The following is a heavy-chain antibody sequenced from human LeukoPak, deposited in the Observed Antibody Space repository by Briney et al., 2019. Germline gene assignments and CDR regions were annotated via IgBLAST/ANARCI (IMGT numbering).Heavy chain of an antibody. CDR1: GYTFTSHY. V-gene: IGHV1-46*01. J-gene: IGHJ4*02. D-gene: IGHD1-1*01. CDR2: VNPSGGST. Sequence: GVSVKVSCKASGYTFTSHYIHWMRQAPGQGLEWMGTVNPSGGSTSYAQKFQDRVTMARDTSTSTVYMELSSLRSEDTALYYCARDWDGNLFYFDFWGQGTLVTVSS. CDR3: ARDWDGNLFYFDF.